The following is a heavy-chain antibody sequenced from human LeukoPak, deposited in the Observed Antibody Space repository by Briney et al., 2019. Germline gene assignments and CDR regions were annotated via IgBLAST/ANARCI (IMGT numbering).Heavy chain of an antibody. CDR3: ARAAYSSSSRMDV. D-gene: IGHD6-6*01. Sequence: GGSLRLSYGASGFTFSSYWMHWVRQAPGKGLVWVSRINTDGSSTTYADSVKGRFTISRDNAKNTLYLQMNSLRAEDTAVYYCARAAYSSSSRMDVWGKGTTVTVSS. CDR2: INTDGSST. J-gene: IGHJ6*04. CDR1: GFTFSSYW. V-gene: IGHV3-74*01.